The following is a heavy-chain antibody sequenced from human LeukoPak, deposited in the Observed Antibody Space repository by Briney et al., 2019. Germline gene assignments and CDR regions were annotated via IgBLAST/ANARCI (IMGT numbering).Heavy chain of an antibody. CDR3: ARSYGSGNYFGY. J-gene: IGHJ4*02. Sequence: QSSETLSLTCTVSGGSISTYYWSWIRQPPGKGLEWIGYIYYSGSAKYNPSLKSRVTISVNTSKNQFSLKLSSVTAADTAVYYCARSYGSGNYFGYWGQGTLVTVSS. V-gene: IGHV4-59*01. CDR1: GGSISTYY. D-gene: IGHD3-10*01. CDR2: IYYSGSA.